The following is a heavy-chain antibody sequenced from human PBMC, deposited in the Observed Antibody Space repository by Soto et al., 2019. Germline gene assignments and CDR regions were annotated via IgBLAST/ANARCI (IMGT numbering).Heavy chain of an antibody. Sequence: GASVKVCCKASGSNLLTYDINWVRQATGQGRQWMGWMNPYKLNAGFPQNFQYRVTMTRDTSINTAYMELSRLRSNEKAVYFCARRKERSGLNYFDSWGQGTLVTVSS. D-gene: IGHD6-25*01. J-gene: IGHJ4*02. V-gene: IGHV1-8*01. CDR1: GSNLLTYD. CDR2: MNPYKLNA. CDR3: ARRKERSGLNYFDS.